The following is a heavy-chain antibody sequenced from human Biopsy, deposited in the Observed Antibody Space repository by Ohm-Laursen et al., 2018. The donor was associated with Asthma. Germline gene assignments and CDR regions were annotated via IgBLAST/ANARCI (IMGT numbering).Heavy chain of an antibody. CDR2: INPSGGST. CDR1: GYPLTSYY. D-gene: IGHD3-9*01. J-gene: IGHJ3*02. Sequence: ATVKISCKASGYPLTSYYMHWVRQAPGQGLEWMGVINPSGGSTSYAQRFQDRVTITRDTSASTAYMELSSLRSEDTAVYYCARTYYDFLTGQVNDAFAIWGQGTMVTVSS. V-gene: IGHV1-46*01. CDR3: ARTYYDFLTGQVNDAFAI.